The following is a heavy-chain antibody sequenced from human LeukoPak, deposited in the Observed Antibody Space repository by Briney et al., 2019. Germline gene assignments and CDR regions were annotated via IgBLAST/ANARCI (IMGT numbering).Heavy chain of an antibody. Sequence: PSETLSLTCTVSGGSISSYYWSWIRQPPGKGLEWIGYIYYSGNSNYNPSLNSRVTISVDTSKNQFSLRLSSVTAADTAIYYCARDLGYCSTASCYAWFDPWGQGTHVTVSS. CDR1: GGSISSYY. J-gene: IGHJ5*02. CDR3: ARDLGYCSTASCYAWFDP. CDR2: IYYSGNS. D-gene: IGHD2-2*01. V-gene: IGHV4-59*01.